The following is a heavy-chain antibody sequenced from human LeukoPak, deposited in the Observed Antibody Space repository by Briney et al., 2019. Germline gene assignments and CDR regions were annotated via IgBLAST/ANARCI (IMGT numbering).Heavy chain of an antibody. J-gene: IGHJ4*02. CDR2: IYYSGST. CDR1: GGSISSSSYY. V-gene: IGHV4-39*01. Sequence: SSETLSLTCTVSGGSISSSSYYWGWIRQPPGKGLEWIGSIYYSGSTYYNPSLKSRVTISVDTSKNQFSLKLSSVTAADTAVYYCARRGIAAAAAYIDYWSQGTLVTVSS. CDR3: ARRGIAAAAAYIDY. D-gene: IGHD6-13*01.